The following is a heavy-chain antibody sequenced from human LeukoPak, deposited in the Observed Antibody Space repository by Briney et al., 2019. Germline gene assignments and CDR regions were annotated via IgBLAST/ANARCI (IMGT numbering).Heavy chain of an antibody. CDR3: ARDVSMYYYGSGSYY. CDR1: GYTFTSYG. D-gene: IGHD3-10*01. CDR2: ISAYNGNT. V-gene: IGHV1-18*01. J-gene: IGHJ4*02. Sequence: ASVKVSCKASGYTFTSYGISWVRQAPGQGLERMGWISAYNGNTNYAQKLQGRVTMTTDTSTSTAYMELRSLRSDDTAVYYCARDVSMYYYGSGSYYWGQGTLVTVS.